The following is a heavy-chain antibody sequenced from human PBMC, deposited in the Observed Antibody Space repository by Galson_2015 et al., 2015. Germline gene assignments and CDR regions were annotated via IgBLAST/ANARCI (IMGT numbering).Heavy chain of an antibody. J-gene: IGHJ4*02. CDR2: IQSKTDGGTT. D-gene: IGHD4-17*01. CDR1: GFTFSNAW. Sequence: SLRLSCAASGFTFSNAWMSWVRQAPGKGLEWVGRIQSKTDGGTTDYAAPVKGRFTISRDDSKNTLYLQMNSLKTEDTAVYYCTTETKDYGAAYYFDYWGQETLVTVSS. CDR3: TTETKDYGAAYYFDY. V-gene: IGHV3-15*01.